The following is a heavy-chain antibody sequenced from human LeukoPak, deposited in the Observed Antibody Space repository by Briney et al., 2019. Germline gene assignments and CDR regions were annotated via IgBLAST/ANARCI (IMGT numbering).Heavy chain of an antibody. V-gene: IGHV1-46*01. J-gene: IGHJ3*02. CDR1: GYTSTSYY. CDR3: ARGGIKGVLSAARLFDI. CDR2: INPSGGST. Sequence: ASVKVSCKASGYTSTSYYMHWVRQAPGQGLEWMGIINPSGGSTSYAQKFQGRVTMTRDMSTSTVYMELSSLRSEDTAVYYCARGGIKGVLSAARLFDIWGQGTMVTVSS. D-gene: IGHD6-13*01.